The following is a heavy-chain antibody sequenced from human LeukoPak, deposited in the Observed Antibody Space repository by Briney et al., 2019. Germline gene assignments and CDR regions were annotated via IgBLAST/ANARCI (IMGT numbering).Heavy chain of an antibody. CDR2: ISPYNGNT. Sequence: ASVKVSCKASGYTFTSYGISWVRQAPGQGLEWMGWISPYNGNTNYAQKLQGRVTMTTDTSTRTAYMELRSLRSDDTAVYYCARALTSESYFLGYFDYWGQGTLVTVSS. D-gene: IGHD1-26*01. CDR3: ARALTSESYFLGYFDY. J-gene: IGHJ4*02. CDR1: GYTFTSYG. V-gene: IGHV1-18*04.